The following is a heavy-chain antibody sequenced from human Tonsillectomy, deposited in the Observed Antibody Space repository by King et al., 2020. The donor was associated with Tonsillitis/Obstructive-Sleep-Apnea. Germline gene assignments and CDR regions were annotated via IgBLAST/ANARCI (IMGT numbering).Heavy chain of an antibody. CDR2: INTDTGNP. CDR1: GYSFNNYA. V-gene: IGHV7-4-1*02. CDR3: ARKGVEVVGARGAFDI. J-gene: IGHJ3*02. D-gene: IGHD2-2*01. Sequence: VQLVQSGSELRKPGASVKVSCTASGYSFNNYAMNWVRQAPGQGPEWMGWINTDTGNPTYAQGFTGRFVFSLDTSISTAYLQISSLKAEDTAVYYCARKGVEVVGARGAFDIWGQGTMVTVSS.